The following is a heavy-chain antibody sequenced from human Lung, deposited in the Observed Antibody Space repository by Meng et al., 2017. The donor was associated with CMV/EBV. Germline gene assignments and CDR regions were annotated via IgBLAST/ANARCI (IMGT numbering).Heavy chain of an antibody. CDR1: GYSFSSYG. J-gene: IGHJ4*02. D-gene: IGHD6-25*01. CDR2: ISGINGNT. V-gene: IGHV1-18*01. CDR3: ARHSAIFYFDY. Sequence: SVKVSCKASGYSFSSYGINWVRQAPGQGLEWLGWISGINGNTKYAEKFQGRVTVTKDFMELRSLRSDDTAVYYCARHSAIFYFDYWGQGTLVTVSS.